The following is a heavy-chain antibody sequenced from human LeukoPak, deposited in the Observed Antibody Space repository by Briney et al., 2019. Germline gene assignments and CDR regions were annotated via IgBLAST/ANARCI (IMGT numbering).Heavy chain of an antibody. D-gene: IGHD2-15*01. CDR2: INSSSSYT. V-gene: IGHV3-21*01. J-gene: IGHJ4*02. Sequence: PGGSPRLSCAASGFTFSSYSMNWVRQAPGKGLEWVSSINSSSSYTYYADSVKGRFTISRDNAKNSLYLQMNSLRAEDTAVYYCARALFQYCSGGSCYPGHWGQGTLVTVSS. CDR3: ARALFQYCSGGSCYPGH. CDR1: GFTFSSYS.